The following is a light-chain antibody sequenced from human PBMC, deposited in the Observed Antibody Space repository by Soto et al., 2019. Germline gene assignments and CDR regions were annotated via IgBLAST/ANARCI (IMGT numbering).Light chain of an antibody. Sequence: QSALTQPASVSGSPGQSITISCTGTSSDVGGYNFVSWYQHHPAKAPKLMIYDLTYRPSGVSNRFSGSKSGNTAYLTISGLQAEDEADYYCISYTHTNTYVFGTGTKVTVL. CDR2: DLT. V-gene: IGLV2-14*03. CDR1: SSDVGGYNF. CDR3: ISYTHTNTYV. J-gene: IGLJ1*01.